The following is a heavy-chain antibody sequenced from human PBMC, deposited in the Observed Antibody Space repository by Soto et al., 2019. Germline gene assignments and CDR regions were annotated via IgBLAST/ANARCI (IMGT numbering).Heavy chain of an antibody. CDR2: ISTSGSTI. D-gene: IGHD3-16*01. Sequence: PGGSLRLSCATSGFTFTDYYMTWIRQAPGKGLEWLSYISTSGSTIFYADSVKGRFTISRDNAKNSLYLQMNNLRPEDTAVYYCAGGDSGSFDSWGQGTLVTVSS. V-gene: IGHV3-11*01. CDR1: GFTFTDYY. J-gene: IGHJ4*02. CDR3: AGGDSGSFDS.